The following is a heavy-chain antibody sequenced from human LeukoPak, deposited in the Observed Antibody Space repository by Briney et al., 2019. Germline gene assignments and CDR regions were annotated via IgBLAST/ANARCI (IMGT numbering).Heavy chain of an antibody. CDR1: GFTFSNYW. CDR2: IKKDGSEK. V-gene: IGHV3-7*01. CDR3: ARDGSSFDF. D-gene: IGHD2-15*01. J-gene: IGHJ4*02. Sequence: GSLRLSCAASGFTFSNYWMSWVRQAPGKGLEWGANIKKDGSEKFYVDSVKGRFTISRDNAKNSLYLQMNSLRAEDTAVYYCARDGSSFDFWGQGALVTVSS.